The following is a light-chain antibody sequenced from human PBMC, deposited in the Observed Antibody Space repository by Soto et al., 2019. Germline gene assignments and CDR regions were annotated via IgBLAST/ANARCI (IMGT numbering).Light chain of an antibody. V-gene: IGKV3-15*01. J-gene: IGKJ4*01. CDR1: QSVSSN. CDR2: GAS. Sequence: ETVMTQSPATLSVSPGEGATLSCRASQSVSSNLAWYQQRPGQTPRLLVYGASIRATGMSARFSGSGSGTEFTLTISSLQSEDFALYYCQQYNDWPHTFGGGTKVELK. CDR3: QQYNDWPHT.